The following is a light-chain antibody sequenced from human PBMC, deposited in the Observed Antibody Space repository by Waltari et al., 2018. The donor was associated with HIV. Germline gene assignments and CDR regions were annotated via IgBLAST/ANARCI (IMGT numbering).Light chain of an antibody. CDR3: QSYDGTNWV. J-gene: IGLJ3*02. V-gene: IGLV6-57*01. CDR2: ADY. CDR1: SGRIGSAY. Sequence: NFVLTQPHSVSESPGKTVIIPCTRSSGRIGSAYVPWSQHRPGSSPSTLIYADYQRPSGVPDRFSGSVDSSSNSASLTISGLRSDDEADYYCQSYDGTNWVFGGGTKLTVL.